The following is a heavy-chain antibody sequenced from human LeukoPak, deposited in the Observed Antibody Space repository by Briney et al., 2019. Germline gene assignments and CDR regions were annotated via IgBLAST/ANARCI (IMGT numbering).Heavy chain of an antibody. CDR1: GGSFSGYY. J-gene: IGHJ4*02. V-gene: IGHV4-34*01. CDR3: VRVSGYDWESFYDY. CDR2: INHRRST. Sequence: SETLSLTCAVYGGSFSGYYWTWIRQPPGKGLEWIGEINHRRSTKYSPSLKSRVTISVDTSKNQFSLRLSSVTASDTAVYYCVRVSGYDWESFYDYWGQGTLVTVSS. D-gene: IGHD5-12*01.